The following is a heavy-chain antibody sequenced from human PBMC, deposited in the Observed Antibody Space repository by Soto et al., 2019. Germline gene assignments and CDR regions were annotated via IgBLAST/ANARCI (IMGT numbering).Heavy chain of an antibody. V-gene: IGHV1-3*01. CDR1: ACSYISYF. J-gene: IGHJ4*02. D-gene: IGHD2-15*01. CDR3: ARDLGGWPDY. CDR2: INVGNGNT. Sequence: ASGKVSCKGSACSYISYFMHWVRQAPGPRLEWMGWINVGNGNTKYSQKFQGRVTITRDTSASTAYMELSSLRSEDTAVYYCARDLGGWPDYWGQGTLVTVSS.